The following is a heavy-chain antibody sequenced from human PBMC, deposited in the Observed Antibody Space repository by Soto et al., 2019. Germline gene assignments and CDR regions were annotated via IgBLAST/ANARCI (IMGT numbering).Heavy chain of an antibody. CDR1: GGSISSSSYY. V-gene: IGHV4-39*01. CDR2: IYYSGGT. Sequence: PSETPSLTCTVSGGSISSSSYYWGWIRQPPGKGMEWIGSIYYSGGTYYNPSLKSRVTISVDTSKNQFTLKLSSVTAADTAVYYCARPYDYWGQGTLVTVSS. J-gene: IGHJ4*02. CDR3: ARPYDY.